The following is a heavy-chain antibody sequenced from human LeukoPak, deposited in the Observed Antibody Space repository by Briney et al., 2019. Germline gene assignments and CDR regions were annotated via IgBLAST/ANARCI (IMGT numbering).Heavy chain of an antibody. J-gene: IGHJ4*02. V-gene: IGHV3-66*01. CDR1: GFTVSSNY. D-gene: IGHD3-10*01. CDR2: IYSGGST. CDR3: ARVRITMVRGVISYYFDY. Sequence: GGSLRLSCAASGFTVSSNYMSWVRQAPGKGLERVSVIYSGGSTYYADSVKGRFTISRDNSKNTLYLQMNSLRAEDTAVYYCARVRITMVRGVISYYFDYWGQGTLVTVSS.